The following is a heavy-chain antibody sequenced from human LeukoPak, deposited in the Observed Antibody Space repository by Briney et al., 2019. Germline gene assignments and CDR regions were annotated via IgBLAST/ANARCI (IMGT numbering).Heavy chain of an antibody. CDR1: GGSISSYY. V-gene: IGHV4-59*01. Sequence: SETLSLTCTVSGGSISSYYWSWIRQPPGKGLEWIGYIYYSGSTNYNPSLKSRVTISVDTSKNQFSLKLSFVTAADTAVYYCARGYSSSWYYFDYWGQGTLVTVSS. J-gene: IGHJ4*02. CDR2: IYYSGST. D-gene: IGHD6-13*01. CDR3: ARGYSSSWYYFDY.